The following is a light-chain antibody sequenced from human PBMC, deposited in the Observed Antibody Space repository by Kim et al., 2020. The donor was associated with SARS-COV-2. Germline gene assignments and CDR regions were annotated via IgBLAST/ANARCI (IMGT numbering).Light chain of an antibody. CDR1: SSDVGGYNY. V-gene: IGLV2-14*03. Sequence: GQSITISCTRTSSDVGGYNYVSWYQQHPGKAPKLMIYDVSNRPSGVSNLFSGSKSGNTASLTISVLQAEDEADYYCSSYTSSSTLVFGGGTQLTVL. CDR3: SSYTSSSTLV. J-gene: IGLJ3*02. CDR2: DVS.